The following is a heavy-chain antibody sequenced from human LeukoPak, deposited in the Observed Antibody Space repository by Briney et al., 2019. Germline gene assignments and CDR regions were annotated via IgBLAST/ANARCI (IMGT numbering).Heavy chain of an antibody. D-gene: IGHD3-22*01. CDR3: AREGYYYDSSGPIDY. CDR1: GGSISSAPYY. V-gene: IGHV4-31*03. CDR2: ISHSGNT. Sequence: PSETLSLTCTVSGGSISSAPYYRSWIRQRPGKGLEWMGYISHSGNTYYNPSLKSRLNISADTSRNQFSLKLRSVTAADTALYFCAREGYYYDSSGPIDYWGQGTRVTVSS. J-gene: IGHJ4*02.